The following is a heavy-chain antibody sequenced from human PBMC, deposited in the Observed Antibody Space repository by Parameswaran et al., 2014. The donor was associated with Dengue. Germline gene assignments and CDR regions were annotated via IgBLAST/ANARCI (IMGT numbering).Heavy chain of an antibody. V-gene: IGHV4-4*02. CDR3: ARGLYSGYLPYYFDY. J-gene: IGHJ4*02. D-gene: IGHD5-12*01. CDR2: IYHSGST. Sequence: WIRQPPGKGLEWIGEIYHSGSTNYNPSLKSRVTISVDKSKNQFSLKLSSVTAADTAVYYCARGLYSGYLPYYFDYWGQGTLVTVSS.